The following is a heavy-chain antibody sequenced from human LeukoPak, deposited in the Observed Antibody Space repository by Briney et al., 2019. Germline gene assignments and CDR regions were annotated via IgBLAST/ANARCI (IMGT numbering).Heavy chain of an antibody. D-gene: IGHD2-2*01. CDR3: ARGEYQLPQGN. CDR2: IYSGGST. CDR1: GFTVSSNY. Sequence: GGSLRLSCAASGFTVSSNYMSWVRQARGKGLEGVSVIYSGGSTYYADSVKGRFTISRDNSKNTLYLQMNSLRAEDTAVYYCARGEYQLPQGNWGQGTLVTVSS. J-gene: IGHJ4*02. V-gene: IGHV3-66*02.